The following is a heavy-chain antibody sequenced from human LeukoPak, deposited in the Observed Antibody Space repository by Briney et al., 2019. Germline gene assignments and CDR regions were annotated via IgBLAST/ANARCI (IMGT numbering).Heavy chain of an antibody. V-gene: IGHV1-69*13. Sequence: SVKVSCKASGGTFSSYAISWVRQAPGQGLEWMGGIIPIFGTANYAQKFQGRVTITADESTSTAYMELSSLRSEDTAVYYCAREVYSSSDGGDYWGRGTLVTVSS. J-gene: IGHJ4*02. CDR3: AREVYSSSDGGDY. CDR2: IIPIFGTA. D-gene: IGHD6-6*01. CDR1: GGTFSSYA.